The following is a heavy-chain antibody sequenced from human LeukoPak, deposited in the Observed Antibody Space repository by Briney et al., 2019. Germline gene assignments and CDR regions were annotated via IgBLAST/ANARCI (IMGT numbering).Heavy chain of an antibody. Sequence: AGGSLRLSCTASGSIFSNYYMAWVRQPPGRGLEWISYISADAATVKYADSVEGRFTVSRDNTQNSIFLEMSSLRVDDTAVYYCARMYSSGYYGDYFDYWGQGNLVSVSS. CDR1: GSIFSNYY. CDR3: ARMYSSGYYGDYFDY. J-gene: IGHJ4*02. D-gene: IGHD5-12*01. CDR2: ISADAATV. V-gene: IGHV3-11*04.